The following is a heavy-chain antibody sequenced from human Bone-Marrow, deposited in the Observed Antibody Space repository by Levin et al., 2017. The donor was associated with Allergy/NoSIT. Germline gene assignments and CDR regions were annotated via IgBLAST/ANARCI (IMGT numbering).Heavy chain of an antibody. Sequence: NSGGSLRLSCVGSGFSFSSYSMNWVRQAPGKGLEWVAAITSNSGLTYYADALKDRFTISRDNAQNSLYLHMNSLRVEDTGLYYCTREEFTSALLYWGQGTVVTVSS. V-gene: IGHV3-21*01. CDR1: GFSFSSYS. CDR2: ITSNSGLT. J-gene: IGHJ4*02. D-gene: IGHD3-10*01. CDR3: TREEFTSALLY.